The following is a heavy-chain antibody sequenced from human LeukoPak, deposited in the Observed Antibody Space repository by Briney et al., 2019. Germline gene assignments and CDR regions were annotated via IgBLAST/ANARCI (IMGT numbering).Heavy chain of an antibody. J-gene: IGHJ4*02. V-gene: IGHV4-34*01. D-gene: IGHD2-21*01. CDR2: IDHSGHT. CDR3: ARQGSISAFDF. CDR1: TGSFSGYH. Sequence: PSETLSLTCAVYTGSFSGYHWSWIRQPPGKGLEWIGEIDHSGHTKYNPSLKSRVTISVDTSKNQFSLKLRALSAADTAVYFCARQGSISAFDFWGRGTLVTVSS.